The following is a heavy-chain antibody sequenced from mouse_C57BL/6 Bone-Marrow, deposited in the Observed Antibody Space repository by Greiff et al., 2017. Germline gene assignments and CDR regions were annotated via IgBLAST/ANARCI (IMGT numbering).Heavy chain of an antibody. V-gene: IGHV2-2*01. CDR1: GFSLTSYG. CDR3: ARFQREFAY. Sequence: VKLMESGPGLVQPSQSLSITCTVSGFSLTSYGVHWVRQSPGKGLEWLGVIWSGGSTDYNAAFISRLSISKDNSKSQVFFKMNSLQADDTAIYYCARFQREFAYWGQGTLVTVSA. J-gene: IGHJ3*01. CDR2: IWSGGST.